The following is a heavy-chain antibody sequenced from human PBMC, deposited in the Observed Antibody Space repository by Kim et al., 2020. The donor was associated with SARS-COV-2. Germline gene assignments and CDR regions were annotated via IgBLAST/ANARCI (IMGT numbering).Heavy chain of an antibody. Sequence: GGSLRLSCAASGFPFSTFAMTWVRQAPGKGLEWVSTITGSGDSTYYTDSVKGRFTISRDNSKNTVYLQMNSLRAEDAASYYCARFFDSGTYHSPVSYWGQGTLVTVSS. CDR3: ARFFDSGTYHSPVSY. CDR1: GFPFSTFA. CDR2: ITGSGDST. J-gene: IGHJ4*02. V-gene: IGHV3-23*01. D-gene: IGHD3-10*01.